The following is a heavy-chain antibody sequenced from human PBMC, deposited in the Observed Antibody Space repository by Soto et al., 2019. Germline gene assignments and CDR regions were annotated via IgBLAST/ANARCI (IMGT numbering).Heavy chain of an antibody. D-gene: IGHD4-17*01. Sequence: QLQLQESGSGLVKPSQTLSLTCAVSGGSISSGGYSWSWIRQPPGKGLEGIGYIYHSGSTSYNPSLQSRVTLSVDRSKHQFSLKLSSVTAADTAVYYCARADYRTFDYWGQGTLVTVSS. V-gene: IGHV4-30-2*01. CDR3: ARADYRTFDY. J-gene: IGHJ4*02. CDR1: GGSISSGGYS. CDR2: IYHSGST.